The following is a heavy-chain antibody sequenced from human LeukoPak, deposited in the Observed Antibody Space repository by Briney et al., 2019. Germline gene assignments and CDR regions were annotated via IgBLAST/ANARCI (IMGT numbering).Heavy chain of an antibody. J-gene: IGHJ6*02. V-gene: IGHV3-74*01. CDR1: GFPFSNYW. CDR2: INKDGTIT. CDR3: ARDGLGSGRTGGMDV. D-gene: IGHD1-26*01. Sequence: LAGGSLRLSCAASGFPFSNYWMHWVRHAPGKGPVWVSRINKDGTITNYADSVKGRFTISRDNAKNTVYLQMNSLRAEDTAVYYCARDGLGSGRTGGMDVWGQGTMVTVSS.